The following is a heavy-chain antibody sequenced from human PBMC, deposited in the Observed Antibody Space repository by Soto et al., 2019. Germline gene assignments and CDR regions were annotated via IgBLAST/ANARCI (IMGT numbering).Heavy chain of an antibody. V-gene: IGHV3-33*01. J-gene: IGHJ4*02. D-gene: IGHD1-1*01. Sequence: GGSLRLSCVASRFTFSSDGMHWVRQAPAKGLEWVEAIWQEGSNKYYADSVTGRFTFSRDNSKNTLYLQMNSLRAEYTAVYYCARDLSKTGTAGFDYWGQGTLVTVSS. CDR3: ARDLSKTGTAGFDY. CDR1: RFTFSSDG. CDR2: IWQEGSNK.